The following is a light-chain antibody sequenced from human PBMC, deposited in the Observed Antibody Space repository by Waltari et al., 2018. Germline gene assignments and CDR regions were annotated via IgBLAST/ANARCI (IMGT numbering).Light chain of an antibody. J-gene: IGKJ1*01. Sequence: EIVLTQSPGTLSLFPGERATLSCRASQSLSIYLAWYQQKPGRAPRLLIYHASSRATGVPDRFSGSGSGTDFSLTISRLEPEDFAVYYCQHYVSLPVTFGQGTKVEIK. CDR3: QHYVSLPVT. CDR1: QSLSIY. CDR2: HAS. V-gene: IGKV3-20*01.